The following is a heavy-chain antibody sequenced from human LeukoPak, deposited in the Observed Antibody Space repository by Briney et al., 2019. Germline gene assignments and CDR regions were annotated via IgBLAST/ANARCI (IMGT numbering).Heavy chain of an antibody. CDR3: AREALYYSSSSVYMDV. J-gene: IGHJ6*03. Sequence: ASVKVSCKASGYTFTSYAMNWVRQAPGQGREGMGWINTNTGNPTYAQRFTGRFVFPLDPSVSTPYLQISSLNAEDTAVYYCAREALYYSSSSVYMDVWGKGTTVSLSS. CDR2: INTNTGNP. D-gene: IGHD6-13*01. V-gene: IGHV7-4-1*02. CDR1: GYTFTSYA.